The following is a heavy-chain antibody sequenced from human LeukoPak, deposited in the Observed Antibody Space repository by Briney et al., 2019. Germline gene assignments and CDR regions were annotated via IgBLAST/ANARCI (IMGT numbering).Heavy chain of an antibody. CDR2: INHSGST. J-gene: IGHJ4*02. D-gene: IGHD3-3*01. CDR1: GGSFSGYY. CDR3: ARSTPFWSGYYAPFDY. Sequence: SETLSLTCAVYGGSFSGYYWSWIRQPPGKGLEWIGEINHSGSTNYNPPLKSRVTISVDTSKNQFSLKLKSVTAADTAVYYCARSTPFWSGYYAPFDYWGQGTLVTVSS. V-gene: IGHV4-34*01.